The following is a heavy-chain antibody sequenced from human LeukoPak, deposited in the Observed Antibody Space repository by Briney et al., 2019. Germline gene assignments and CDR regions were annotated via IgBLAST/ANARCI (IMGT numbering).Heavy chain of an antibody. Sequence: ASVKVSCKASGYTFTSYYMHWVRQAPGQGLEWMGIINPSGGSTSYAQKFQGRVTMTRDTSTSTVYMELSSLRSEDTAVYYCASIPSHCSGGSCSGDYWGQGTLVTVSS. J-gene: IGHJ4*02. V-gene: IGHV1-46*01. CDR2: INPSGGST. CDR1: GYTFTSYY. CDR3: ASIPSHCSGGSCSGDY. D-gene: IGHD2-15*01.